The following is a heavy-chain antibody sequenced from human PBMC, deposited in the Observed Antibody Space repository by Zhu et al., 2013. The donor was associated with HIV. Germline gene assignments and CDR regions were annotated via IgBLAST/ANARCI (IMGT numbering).Heavy chain of an antibody. D-gene: IGHD2-8*02. CDR1: GYTFTSYD. CDR3: ARMDKGSCTATTCPDWFDP. J-gene: IGHJ5*02. CDR2: VNPTTGNA. V-gene: IGHV1-8*01. Sequence: QVQLVQSGAEVKKPGASVKVSCKASGYTFTSYDLNWVRQATGHGLEWMGWVNPTTGNAGYAQKFQGRVTITRNTSTSTVYMELSSLRSDDTAVYYCARMDKGSCTATTCPDWFDPWGQGTLVTVSS.